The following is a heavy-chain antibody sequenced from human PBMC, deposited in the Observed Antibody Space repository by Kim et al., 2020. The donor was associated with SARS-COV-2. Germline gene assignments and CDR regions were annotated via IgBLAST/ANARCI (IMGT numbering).Heavy chain of an antibody. V-gene: IGHV4-31*03. Sequence: SETLSLTCTVSGGSISSGGYYWSWIRQHPGKGLEWIGYIYYSGSTYYNPSLKSRVTISVDTSKNQFSLKLSSVTAADTAVYYCARVAMTVPYYGMDVWGQGTTVTVSS. CDR2: IYYSGST. J-gene: IGHJ6*02. CDR1: GGSISSGGYY. D-gene: IGHD2-2*01. CDR3: ARVAMTVPYYGMDV.